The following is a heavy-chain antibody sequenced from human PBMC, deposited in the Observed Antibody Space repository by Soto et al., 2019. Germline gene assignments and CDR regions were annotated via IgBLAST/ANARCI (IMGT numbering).Heavy chain of an antibody. V-gene: IGHV4-39*01. CDR3: ARHKSGSDWLDP. J-gene: IGHJ5*02. CDR2: MFYSGAT. D-gene: IGHD2-15*01. CDR1: GGSISDISYC. Sequence: SETLSLTCTVSGGSISDISYCWGWIRQPPGKGLQWIGCMFYSGATYYNPSLKNRVTLSVDTSNNEFSLKLVSVTAPDTAVYYCARHKSGSDWLDPWGHGTMVTVYS.